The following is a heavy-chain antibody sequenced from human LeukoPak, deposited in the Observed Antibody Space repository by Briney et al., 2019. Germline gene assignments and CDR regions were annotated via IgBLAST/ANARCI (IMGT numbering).Heavy chain of an antibody. V-gene: IGHV3-13*01. CDR3: ARGPPRGKYYYMDV. D-gene: IGHD1-1*01. Sequence: GGSLRLSCEASGFTFSSFDMHWFGQLTGQVLEWVSTIGTASDTYYPGSVEGRFTLSRDNAKNSLYLQMNSLTAGDTAVYYCARGPPRGKYYYMDVWGKGTTVTVSS. J-gene: IGHJ6*03. CDR1: GFTFSSFD. CDR2: IGTASDT.